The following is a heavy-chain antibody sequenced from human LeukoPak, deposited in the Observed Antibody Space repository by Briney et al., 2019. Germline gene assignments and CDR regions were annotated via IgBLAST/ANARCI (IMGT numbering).Heavy chain of an antibody. CDR2: TYYRSKWYN. CDR1: GDTFSGNSAA. D-gene: IGHD1-26*01. Sequence: SQTLSLTCAVSGDTFSGNSAAWNWIRQSPSRGLEWLGRTYYRSKWYNDYAVSVKSRITINPDTSKNQFSLQLNSVTPEDTAVYYCARGPSLVGYYYMDVWGKGTTVTVSS. V-gene: IGHV6-1*01. CDR3: ARGPSLVGYYYMDV. J-gene: IGHJ6*03.